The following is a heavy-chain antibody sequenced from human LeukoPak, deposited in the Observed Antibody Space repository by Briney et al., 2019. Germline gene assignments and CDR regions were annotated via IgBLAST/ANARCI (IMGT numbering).Heavy chain of an antibody. V-gene: IGHV3-33*08. Sequence: PGRSLRLSCAASGFTFSSYAMHWVRQAPGKGLEWVAVIWYDGSNKYYADSVKGRFTISRDNSKNTLYLQMNSLRAEDTAVYYCARDGAYSMDFDYWGQGTLVTVSS. CDR3: ARDGAYSMDFDY. CDR1: GFTFSSYA. D-gene: IGHD2-15*01. CDR2: IWYDGSNK. J-gene: IGHJ4*02.